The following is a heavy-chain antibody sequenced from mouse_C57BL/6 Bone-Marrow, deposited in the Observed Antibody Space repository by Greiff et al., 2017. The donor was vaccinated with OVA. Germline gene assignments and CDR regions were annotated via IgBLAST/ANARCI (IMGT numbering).Heavy chain of an antibody. CDR3: AKIGELGRGYAMDY. J-gene: IGHJ4*01. V-gene: IGHV1-18*01. CDR1: GYTFTDYN. CDR2: INPNNGGT. Sequence: EVQRVESGPELVKPGASVKIPCKASGYTFTDYNMDWVKQSHGKSLEWIGDINPNNGGTIYNQKFKGKATLTVDKSSSTAYMELRSLTSEDTAVYYCAKIGELGRGYAMDYWGQGTSVTVSS. D-gene: IGHD4-1*01.